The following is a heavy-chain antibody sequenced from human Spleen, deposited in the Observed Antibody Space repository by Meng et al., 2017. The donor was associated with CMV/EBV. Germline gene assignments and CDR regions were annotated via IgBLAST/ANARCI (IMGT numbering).Heavy chain of an antibody. D-gene: IGHD3-22*01. CDR2: ISSSGSYI. J-gene: IGHJ4*02. CDR1: GFTFSTYS. Sequence: GESLKISCAASGFTFSTYSMNWVRQAPGKGLEWVSSISSSGSYIYYADSVKGRFIVPRDNAKNSLYLQMNSLRAEDTAVYYCARDYDSSGTHRDYWGQGTLVTVSS. V-gene: IGHV3-21*01. CDR3: ARDYDSSGTHRDY.